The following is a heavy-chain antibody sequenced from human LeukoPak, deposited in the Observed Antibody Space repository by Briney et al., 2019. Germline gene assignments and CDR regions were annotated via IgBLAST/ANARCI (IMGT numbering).Heavy chain of an antibody. CDR3: ARKNHLFNAAFDI. J-gene: IGHJ3*02. CDR2: TYSDGST. Sequence: PGGSLRLSCAASGFTFSSYAMSWVRQAPGKGLEWVSITYSDGSTNYADSVKGRFTISRDNSKNTLSLQMNSLRAEDTAVYYCARKNHLFNAAFDIWGQGTVVTVSS. D-gene: IGHD1-14*01. V-gene: IGHV3-53*01. CDR1: GFTFSSYA.